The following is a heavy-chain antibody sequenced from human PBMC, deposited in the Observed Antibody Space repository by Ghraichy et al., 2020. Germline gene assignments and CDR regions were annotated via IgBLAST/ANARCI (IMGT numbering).Heavy chain of an antibody. CDR3: ARLYSSSWSAPLDY. D-gene: IGHD6-13*01. CDR1: GFTFSSYA. J-gene: IGHJ4*02. V-gene: IGHV3-23*01. Sequence: GESLNISCAASGFTFSSYAMSWVRQAPGKGLEWVSAISGSGGSTYYADSVKGRFTISRDNSKNTLYLQMNSLRAEDTAVYYCARLYSSSWSAPLDYWGQGTLVTVSS. CDR2: ISGSGGST.